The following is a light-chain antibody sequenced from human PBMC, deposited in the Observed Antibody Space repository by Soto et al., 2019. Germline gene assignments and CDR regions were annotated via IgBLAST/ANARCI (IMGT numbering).Light chain of an antibody. CDR3: SSHAGIINVV. Sequence: QSVLTQPPSASGSPGQSVTISCTGTSSDVGGYNYVSWYHQHPGKAPKLMIYEVTKRPSGVPDRFSGSKSGNTASLTVSGLLAEDEADYYCSSHAGIINVVFGGGTKLTVL. CDR1: SSDVGGYNY. J-gene: IGLJ3*02. V-gene: IGLV2-8*01. CDR2: EVT.